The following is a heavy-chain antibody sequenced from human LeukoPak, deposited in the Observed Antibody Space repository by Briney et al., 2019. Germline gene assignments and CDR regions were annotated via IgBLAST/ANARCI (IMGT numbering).Heavy chain of an antibody. CDR1: GFTFSSYA. D-gene: IGHD6-19*01. J-gene: IGHJ4*02. CDR2: LSSSGAKT. CDR3: AKDSGWAFDY. V-gene: IGHV3-23*01. Sequence: GGSLRLSCIASGFTFSSYAMSWVRQAPGKGLEWVSGLSSSGAKTFYADSVKGRFTISRDNSKNTMFLQMNSLRAEDTALYYCAKDSGWAFDYWGQGTQVTVSS.